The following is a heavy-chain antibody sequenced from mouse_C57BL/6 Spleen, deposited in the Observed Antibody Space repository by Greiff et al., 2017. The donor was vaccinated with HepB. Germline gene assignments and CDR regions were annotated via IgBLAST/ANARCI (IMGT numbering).Heavy chain of an antibody. J-gene: IGHJ2*01. Sequence: VQLKQSGPGLVKPSQSLSLTCSVTGYSITSGYYWNWIRQFPGNKLEWLGYISYDGSNNYKPSLKNRISITRDTSKNQFFLKLNSVTTEDTATYYCARESTTVIAEVYFDYWGQGTTLTVSS. CDR2: ISYDGSN. V-gene: IGHV3-6*01. CDR1: GYSITSGYY. D-gene: IGHD1-1*01. CDR3: ARESTTVIAEVYFDY.